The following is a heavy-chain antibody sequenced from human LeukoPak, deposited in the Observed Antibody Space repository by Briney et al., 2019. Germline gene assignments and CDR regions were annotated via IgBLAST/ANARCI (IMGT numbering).Heavy chain of an antibody. J-gene: IGHJ6*04. CDR3: AREGYSYGLGPYGMDV. D-gene: IGHD5-18*01. Sequence: GGSLRLSCAASGFTFSSYSMNWVRQAPGKGLEWVSSISGSSSYIYYADSVKGRFTISRDNAKNSLYLQMNSLRAEDTAVYYCAREGYSYGLGPYGMDVWGKGTTVTVSS. V-gene: IGHV3-21*01. CDR2: ISGSSSYI. CDR1: GFTFSSYS.